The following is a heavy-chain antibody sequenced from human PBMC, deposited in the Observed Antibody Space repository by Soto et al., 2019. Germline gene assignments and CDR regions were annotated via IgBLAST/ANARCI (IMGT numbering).Heavy chain of an antibody. J-gene: IGHJ6*02. Sequence: PGESLKISCKGSGYSFTSYWIGWVRQMPGKGLEWMGIIYPGDSDTRYSPSFQGQVTISADKSISTAYLQWSSLKASDTAMYYCERCPLRFLEWPIGPDYYGMDVWGQGTTVTVSS. V-gene: IGHV5-51*01. D-gene: IGHD3-3*01. CDR3: ERCPLRFLEWPIGPDYYGMDV. CDR2: IYPGDSDT. CDR1: GYSFTSYW.